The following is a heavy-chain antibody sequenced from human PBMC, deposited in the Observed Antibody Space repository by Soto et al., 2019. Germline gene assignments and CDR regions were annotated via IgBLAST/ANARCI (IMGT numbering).Heavy chain of an antibody. D-gene: IGHD6-19*01. V-gene: IGHV1-18*01. J-gene: IGHJ4*02. Sequence: ASVKVSCKTSGYTFSKYGVSWVRQAPGQGLEWMGWISGYKGDTNFAQRFQGRVTMTTDTSTSTAYMELRSLTSDDTAVYYCARDEWVAVAGSFDYWGQGSLVTVSS. CDR1: GYTFSKYG. CDR2: ISGYKGDT. CDR3: ARDEWVAVAGSFDY.